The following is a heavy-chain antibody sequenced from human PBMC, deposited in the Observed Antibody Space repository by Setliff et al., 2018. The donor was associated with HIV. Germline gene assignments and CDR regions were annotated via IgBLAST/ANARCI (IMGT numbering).Heavy chain of an antibody. CDR3: ATPLSHDSSGREPFDY. Sequence: ASVKVSCKVSGYTFTDYYLHWVQQAPGKGLEWVGLIDPEDDETLFAEKFQGRVTITADTSTDTAYMELSSLRSEDTAVYYCATPLSHDSSGREPFDYWGQGTLVTSPQ. CDR2: IDPEDDET. CDR1: GYTFTDYY. J-gene: IGHJ4*02. D-gene: IGHD3-22*01. V-gene: IGHV1-69-2*01.